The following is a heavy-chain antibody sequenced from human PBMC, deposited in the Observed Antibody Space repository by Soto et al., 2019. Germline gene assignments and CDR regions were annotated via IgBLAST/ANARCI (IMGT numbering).Heavy chain of an antibody. V-gene: IGHV4-59*01. D-gene: IGHD1-7*01. J-gene: IGHJ3*02. CDR1: GGSIRSYY. CDR3: ARNYGHCFDI. CDR2: IYYSGST. Sequence: PSETLSLTCTVSGGSIRSYYWSWIRQPPGKGLEWIGYIYYSGSTNYNPSLKSRVTISVDTSKNQFSLKLSSVTAADTAVYYCARNYGHCFDICSQGTMVTVS.